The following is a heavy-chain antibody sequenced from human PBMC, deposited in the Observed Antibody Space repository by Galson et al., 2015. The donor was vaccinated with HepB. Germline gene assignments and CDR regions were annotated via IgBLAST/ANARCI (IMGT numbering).Heavy chain of an antibody. CDR1: GYSFTSYW. V-gene: IGHV5-10-1*01. CDR3: ARQRFLEWLTPPLGD. Sequence: QSGAEVKKPGESLRISCKGSGYSFTSYWISWVRQMPGKGLEWMGRIDPSDSYTNYSPSFQGHVTISADKSISTAYLQWSSLKASDTAMYYCARQRFLEWLTPPLGDWGQGTLVTVSS. J-gene: IGHJ4*02. D-gene: IGHD3-3*01. CDR2: IDPSDSYT.